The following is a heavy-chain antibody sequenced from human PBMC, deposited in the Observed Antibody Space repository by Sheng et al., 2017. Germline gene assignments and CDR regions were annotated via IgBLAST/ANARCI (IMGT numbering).Heavy chain of an antibody. J-gene: IGHJ4*02. CDR1: GGSFEDYY. CDR3: ARSGLVTREIDY. CDR2: LSWWEH. D-gene: IGHD2-21*02. Sequence: QVQLQQWGARLLKPSETLSLTCAVYGGSFEDYYWTWIRQAPGKGPGVDWGDLSWWEHQIFVVPLASRVTLSVXTSKNQISLKMTAVTAADTAVYYCARSGLVTREIDYWGRGTLGHRRL. V-gene: IGHV4-34*01.